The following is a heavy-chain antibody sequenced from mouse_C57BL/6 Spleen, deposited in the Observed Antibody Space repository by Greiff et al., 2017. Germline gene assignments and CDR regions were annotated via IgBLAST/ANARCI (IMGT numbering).Heavy chain of an antibody. CDR3: AREDYYGSSWGYYFDY. V-gene: IGHV1-55*01. CDR2: IYPGSGST. J-gene: IGHJ2*01. Sequence: QVQLQQPGAELVKPGASVKMSCKASGYTFTSYWITWVKQRPGQGLEWIGDIYPGSGSTNYNEKFKSKATLTVDTSSSTAYMQLSSLTSEDSAVYYCAREDYYGSSWGYYFDYWGQGTTLTVSS. CDR1: GYTFTSYW. D-gene: IGHD1-1*01.